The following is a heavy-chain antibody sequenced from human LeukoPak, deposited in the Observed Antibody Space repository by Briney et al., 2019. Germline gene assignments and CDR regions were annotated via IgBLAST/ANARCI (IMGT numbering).Heavy chain of an antibody. Sequence: PGESLRLSCAASGFTFSNYGMHWVRQAPGKGLEWVAMTSHDGSDKCYADSVKGRVTISRDNSKNTLYLQMNSLRVEDTAVYYCAKDLYSNGWYHYFDPWGQGTLVTFSS. CDR2: TSHDGSDK. CDR1: GFTFSNYG. CDR3: AKDLYSNGWYHYFDP. J-gene: IGHJ5*02. V-gene: IGHV3-30*18. D-gene: IGHD6-19*01.